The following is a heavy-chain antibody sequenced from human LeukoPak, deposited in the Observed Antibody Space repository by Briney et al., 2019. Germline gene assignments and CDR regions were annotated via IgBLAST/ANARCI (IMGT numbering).Heavy chain of an antibody. V-gene: IGHV3-7*03. CDR2: IKQDGSDT. J-gene: IGHJ3*02. Sequence: GGSLRLSCTASGFTFGDYAMSWIRQAPGKGLEWVGNIKQDGSDTNYVDSVKGRFTISRDNAKRLLFLQMNSLRDEDTAVYYCARDLPDVLTGYSDNAFDIWGQGTMVTVSS. D-gene: IGHD3-9*01. CDR3: ARDLPDVLTGYSDNAFDI. CDR1: GFTFGDYA.